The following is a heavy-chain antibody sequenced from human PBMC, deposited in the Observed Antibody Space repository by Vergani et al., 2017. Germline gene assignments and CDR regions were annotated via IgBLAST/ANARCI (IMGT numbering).Heavy chain of an antibody. D-gene: IGHD5-12*01. J-gene: IGHJ4*02. CDR2: IGYDGRIK. Sequence: QVQLVETGGGVVQPGGSLRLYCATSGFSFNTYGAHWVRQAPGKGLEWVAFIGYDGRIKYNVDSVKGRFTISRDTSKKTLSLQMRSLRADDTAVYYCAKTHEGDSGYDYFDYWGQGTLVTVSS. CDR1: GFSFNTYG. CDR3: AKTHEGDSGYDYFDY. V-gene: IGHV3-30*02.